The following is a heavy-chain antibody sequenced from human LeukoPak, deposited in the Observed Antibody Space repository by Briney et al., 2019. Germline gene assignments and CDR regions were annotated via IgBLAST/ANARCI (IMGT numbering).Heavy chain of an antibody. Sequence: GGSLRLSCAASGFTFDDYAMHWVRQAPGKGLEWVSGIGWNGGNIGYADSVKGRFTISRDNAKNSLYLQMNSLRAEDTALYYCARVGTLDRGYWYFDLWGRGTQVTVSS. V-gene: IGHV3-9*01. D-gene: IGHD1-1*01. CDR1: GFTFDDYA. J-gene: IGHJ2*01. CDR3: ARVGTLDRGYWYFDL. CDR2: IGWNGGNI.